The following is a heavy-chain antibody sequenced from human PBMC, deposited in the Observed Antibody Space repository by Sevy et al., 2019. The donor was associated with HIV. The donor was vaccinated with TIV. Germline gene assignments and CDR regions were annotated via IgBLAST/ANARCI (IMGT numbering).Heavy chain of an antibody. CDR1: GGSISSYY. V-gene: IGHV4-59*01. CDR2: IYYSGST. D-gene: IGHD2-15*01. CDR3: ARTHGGGKYYYYGMDV. Sequence: SETLSLTCTVSGGSISSYYWSWIRQPPGKGLEWIGYIYYSGSTNYNPSLKSRVTISVDTSKNQFSLKLSSVTAADTAVYYCARTHGGGKYYYYGMDVWGQGTTVTVSS. J-gene: IGHJ6*02.